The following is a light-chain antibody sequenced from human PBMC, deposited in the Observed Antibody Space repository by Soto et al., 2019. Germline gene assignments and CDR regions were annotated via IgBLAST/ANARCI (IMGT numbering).Light chain of an antibody. J-gene: IGLJ3*02. CDR3: SSYTTSRTWV. V-gene: IGLV2-14*01. CDR1: SSDVGGYDY. Sequence: QSVLTQPASVSGSPGQSITISCTGTSSDVGGYDYLSWFQQHPGEAPKLMIYEVSNRPSGVSHRFSGSKSGNTASLTISGLQAEDEADYYCSSYTTSRTWVFGGGTQLTVL. CDR2: EVS.